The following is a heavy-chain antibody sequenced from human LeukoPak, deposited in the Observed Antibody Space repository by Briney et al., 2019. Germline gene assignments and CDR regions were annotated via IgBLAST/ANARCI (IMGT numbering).Heavy chain of an antibody. J-gene: IGHJ4*02. Sequence: ASVKVSCKASGYTFTGYYMHWVRQAPGQGLEWMGWINPNSGGTYYAQKFQGRVTMTSDTSISTAYMELSRLRSDNTAVYYCARDYPEGADTPMVYYFDYWGQGTLVTVSS. CDR3: ARDYPEGADTPMVYYFDY. CDR1: GYTFTGYY. D-gene: IGHD5-18*01. CDR2: INPNSGGT. V-gene: IGHV1-2*02.